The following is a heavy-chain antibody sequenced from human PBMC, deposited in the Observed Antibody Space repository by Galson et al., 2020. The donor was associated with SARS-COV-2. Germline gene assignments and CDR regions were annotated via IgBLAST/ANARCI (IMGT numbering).Heavy chain of an antibody. CDR3: ARADKSGDYYDFWSGYAP. D-gene: IGHD3-3*01. Sequence: ETSETLSLTCTVSGASMSRYYWSWIRQPPGKGLEWIGYIYYSGSAKYNPSLKSRVTISIDTFKNQFSLKLSSVTAADTAVYYCARADKSGDYYDFWSGYAPWGQGTLVTVSS. CDR2: IYYSGSA. V-gene: IGHV4-59*01. CDR1: GASMSRYY. J-gene: IGHJ5*02.